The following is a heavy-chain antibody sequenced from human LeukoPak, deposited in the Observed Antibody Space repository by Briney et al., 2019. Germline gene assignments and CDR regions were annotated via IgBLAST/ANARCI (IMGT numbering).Heavy chain of an antibody. J-gene: IGHJ2*01. CDR2: ILDNGNSK. CDR3: IVVLVTAASWHFDV. V-gene: IGHV3-21*01. D-gene: IGHD2-2*01. CDR1: GFTFSRYT. Sequence: GGSLRLSCAASGFTFSRYTVNWVRQAPGKGLEWVSFILDNGNSKAYADSVKGRFAISRDNSRNTLYLQMDSLRSEDTAVYYCIVVLVTAASWHFDVWGRGTLVTVSS.